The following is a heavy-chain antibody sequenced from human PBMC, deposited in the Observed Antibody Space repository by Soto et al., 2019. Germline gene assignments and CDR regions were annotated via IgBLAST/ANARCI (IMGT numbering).Heavy chain of an antibody. J-gene: IGHJ6*02. V-gene: IGHV3-30*18. Sequence: QVQLVESGGGVVQPGRSLRLSCAASGFTFSSYGMHWVRRAPGKGLEWVAVISYDGSNKYYADSVKGRFTISRDNSKNTLYLQMNSLRAEDTAVYYCAKGGSGWSSEGMDVWGQGTTVTVSS. CDR3: AKGGSGWSSEGMDV. CDR2: ISYDGSNK. CDR1: GFTFSSYG. D-gene: IGHD6-19*01.